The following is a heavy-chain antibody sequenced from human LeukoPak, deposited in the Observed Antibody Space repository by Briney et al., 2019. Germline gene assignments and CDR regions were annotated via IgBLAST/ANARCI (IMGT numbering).Heavy chain of an antibody. J-gene: IGHJ4*02. Sequence: PGGSLRLSCAASGFTVSSNYMSWVRQAPGKGLEWVSVIYSGGSTYYADSVKGRFTISRDNSKNTLYLQMNSLRAEDTAVYYCASDLDGDPLDYWGQGTLVTVSS. V-gene: IGHV3-53*01. CDR3: ASDLDGDPLDY. CDR2: IYSGGST. CDR1: GFTVSSNY. D-gene: IGHD4-17*01.